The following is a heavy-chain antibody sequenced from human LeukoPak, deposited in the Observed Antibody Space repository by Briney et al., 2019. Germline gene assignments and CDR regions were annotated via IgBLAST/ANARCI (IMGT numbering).Heavy chain of an antibody. D-gene: IGHD3-22*01. V-gene: IGHV3-23*01. J-gene: IGHJ4*02. Sequence: PGGSLRLSCAASGFTFSDYYMSWIRQAPGKGLEWVSAISGSGGSTYYADSVKGRFTISRDNSKNTLYLQMNSLRAEDTAVYYCAKGKDYYDSSGYSDYWGQGTLVTVSS. CDR2: ISGSGGST. CDR1: GFTFSDYY. CDR3: AKGKDYYDSSGYSDY.